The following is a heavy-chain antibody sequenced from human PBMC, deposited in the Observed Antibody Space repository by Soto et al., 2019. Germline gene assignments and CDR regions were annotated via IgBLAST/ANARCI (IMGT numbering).Heavy chain of an antibody. Sequence: GESLKISCKGSGYTFTSYWIAWVRQMPGKGLEWMGIIYPGDSDIRYNPSLEGQVTISVDKSISTAYLQLSSLKASDSALYYCARGPYGSGSYGMDVWGQGTTVTVSS. D-gene: IGHD3-10*01. V-gene: IGHV5-51*01. CDR1: GYTFTSYW. J-gene: IGHJ6*02. CDR2: IYPGDSDI. CDR3: ARGPYGSGSYGMDV.